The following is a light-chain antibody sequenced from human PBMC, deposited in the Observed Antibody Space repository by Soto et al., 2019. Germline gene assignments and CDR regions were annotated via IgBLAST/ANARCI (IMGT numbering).Light chain of an antibody. V-gene: IGKV3-15*01. CDR3: QQYGSSGT. CDR2: GAS. CDR1: QSVRSK. J-gene: IGKJ1*01. Sequence: EVVMTQSPDTLSVSPGETVTLSCRASQSVRSKLAWYQQKPGQAPRLLIYGASTRATGIPARFSGSGSGTDFTLTISRLEPEDFAVYYCQQYGSSGTFGQGTKVDIK.